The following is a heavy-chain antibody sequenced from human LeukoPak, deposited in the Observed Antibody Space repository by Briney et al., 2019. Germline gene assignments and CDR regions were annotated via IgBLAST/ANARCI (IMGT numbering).Heavy chain of an antibody. CDR2: INHSADT. CDR3: ARGWGTHGFDF. V-gene: IGHV4-34*01. Sequence: SGTLSLTCAVYGGSFSSYYWTWVRQPPGKGLEWIGDINHSADTNYNPSLKSRVSISMDTSKNQFSLKLNSVTAADTAVYYCARGWGTHGFDFWGLGTPVTVS. CDR1: GGSFSSYY. J-gene: IGHJ4*02. D-gene: IGHD2-8*01.